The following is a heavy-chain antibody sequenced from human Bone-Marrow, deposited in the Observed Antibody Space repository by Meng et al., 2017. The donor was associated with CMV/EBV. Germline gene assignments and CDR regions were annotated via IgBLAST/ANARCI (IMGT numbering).Heavy chain of an antibody. J-gene: IGHJ6*02. CDR2: ISYDGSNK. Sequence: GESLKISCAASGFTFSSYAMHWVRQAPGKGLEWVAVISYDGSNKYYADSVKGRFTISRDNSKNTLYLQMNSLRVEDTAVYYCARLGRVPADPDYYYYGMDVWGQGTTVTVSS. CDR3: ARLGRVPADPDYYYYGMDV. V-gene: IGHV3-30*14. CDR1: GFTFSSYA. D-gene: IGHD2-2*01.